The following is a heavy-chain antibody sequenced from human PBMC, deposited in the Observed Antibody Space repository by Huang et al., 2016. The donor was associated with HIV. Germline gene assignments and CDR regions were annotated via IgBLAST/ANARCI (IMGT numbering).Heavy chain of an antibody. J-gene: IGHJ3*02. CDR3: AREDRNAFDI. CDR2: MPQSGDT. V-gene: IGHV4-4*07. Sequence: QVHLQESGPGLVKPSETLSLIRTVSGVSTRTYFWSCIRQPAGKGPECIARMPQSGDTKYKTSLRERVTISVDTSQNRLSLRLTSVTASNTAGYYCAREDRNAFDIWGQGIMVIVSS. CDR1: GVSTRTYF.